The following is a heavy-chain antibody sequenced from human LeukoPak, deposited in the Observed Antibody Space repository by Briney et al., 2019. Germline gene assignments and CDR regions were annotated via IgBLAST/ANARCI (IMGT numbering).Heavy chain of an antibody. CDR1: GYTFTSYG. V-gene: IGHV1-18*01. CDR2: ISAYNGNT. J-gene: IGHJ5*02. CDR3: AREGSPYGDYAAGWFDP. Sequence: ASVKVSCKASGYTFTSYGISWVRQAPGQGLEWMGWISAYNGNTNYAQKLQGRVTMTTDTSTSTAYMELRSLRSDDTAVYYCAREGSPYGDYAAGWFDPWGQGTLVTVSS. D-gene: IGHD4-17*01.